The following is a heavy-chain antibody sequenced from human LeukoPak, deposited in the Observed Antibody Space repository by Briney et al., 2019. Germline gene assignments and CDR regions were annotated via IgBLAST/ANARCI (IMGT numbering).Heavy chain of an antibody. CDR1: GGSISDYY. D-gene: IGHD6-19*01. CDR2: MYYSGST. Sequence: SETLSLTCTVSGGSISDYYWSWVRQSPGTGLEWIGYMYYSGSTAYNPSLKSRVTISIDTSKKPFSLELSSVAAADTAIYFCARRKRGSGGPFDYWGQGTLVTVSS. J-gene: IGHJ4*02. V-gene: IGHV4-59*08. CDR3: ARRKRGSGGPFDY.